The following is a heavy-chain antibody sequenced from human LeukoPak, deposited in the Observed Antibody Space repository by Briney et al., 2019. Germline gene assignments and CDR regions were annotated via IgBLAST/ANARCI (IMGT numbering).Heavy chain of an antibody. CDR3: ARDVDTAMGSDY. V-gene: IGHV1-2*02. CDR1: GYTFTGYY. J-gene: IGHJ4*02. Sequence: ASVNVSCKASGYTFTGYYMHWVRQAPGQGLEWMGWINPNSGGTNYAQKFQGRVTMTRDTSISTAYMELSRLRSDDTAVYYCARDVDTAMGSDYWGQGTLVTVSS. D-gene: IGHD5-18*01. CDR2: INPNSGGT.